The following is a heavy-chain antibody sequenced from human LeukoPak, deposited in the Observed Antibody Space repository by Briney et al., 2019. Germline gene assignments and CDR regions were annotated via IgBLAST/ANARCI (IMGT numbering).Heavy chain of an antibody. J-gene: IGHJ4*02. Sequence: GGSLRLSCAASGFTFSSYSMNWVRQAPGKGLEWVSSIGTSSSTHIYYADPVKGRFTISRDNAKNSLSLQMNSLRGEDTAVYYCAREGPVDCSSTSCYADYWGQGTLVTVSS. V-gene: IGHV3-21*01. CDR1: GFTFSSYS. D-gene: IGHD2-2*01. CDR2: IGTSSSTHI. CDR3: AREGPVDCSSTSCYADY.